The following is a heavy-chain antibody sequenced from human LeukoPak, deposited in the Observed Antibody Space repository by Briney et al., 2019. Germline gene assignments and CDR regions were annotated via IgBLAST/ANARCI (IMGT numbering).Heavy chain of an antibody. CDR2: ISAYNGNT. CDR3: ASNGDSSFDY. D-gene: IGHD4-17*01. V-gene: IGHV1-18*04. J-gene: IGHJ4*02. CDR1: GYTFTGYY. Sequence: GASVKVSCKASGYTFTGYYMHWVRQAPGQGLEWMGWISAYNGNTNYAQKLQGRVTMTTDTSTSTAYMELRSLRSDDTAVYYCASNGDSSFDYWGQGTLVTVSS.